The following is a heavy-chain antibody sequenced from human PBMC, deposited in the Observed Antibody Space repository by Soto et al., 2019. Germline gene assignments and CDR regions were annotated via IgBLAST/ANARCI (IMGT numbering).Heavy chain of an antibody. V-gene: IGHV3-7*02. J-gene: IGHJ4*02. Sequence: EVYLVESGGDLVQPGGSLRLSCAASGFIFSNHWMNWVRQAPGKGLEWVANIKQDGSETKYVDSVKGRFTISRDNANNSLYLQMNSLRVEDTAVYYCAGGSGWLADKWGQGTLVTVSS. D-gene: IGHD6-19*01. CDR1: GFIFSNHW. CDR3: AGGSGWLADK. CDR2: IKQDGSET.